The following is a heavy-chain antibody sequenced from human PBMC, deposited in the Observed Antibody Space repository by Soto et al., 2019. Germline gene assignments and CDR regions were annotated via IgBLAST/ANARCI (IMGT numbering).Heavy chain of an antibody. D-gene: IGHD4-17*01. CDR3: AHRGYGDYPRDNWFVP. J-gene: IGHJ5*02. Sequence: QITLKKSGPTLVKPTQALTLTCSFSGFSLSTGGRGVGWIRQPPGKALEWVALIYWNDDKRFSPSLRSRLTITKDTSKNQVVLTMTNADSVDTATYYCAHRGYGDYPRDNWFVPWGQGTLVTVSS. V-gene: IGHV2-5*01. CDR1: GFSLSTGGRG. CDR2: IYWNDDK.